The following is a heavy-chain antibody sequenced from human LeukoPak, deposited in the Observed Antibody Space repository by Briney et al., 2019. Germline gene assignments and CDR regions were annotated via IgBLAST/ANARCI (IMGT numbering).Heavy chain of an antibody. CDR1: GFTFSDYY. CDR3: ARDHGDYPNAFDI. CDR2: ISSSGSTI. V-gene: IGHV3-11*04. D-gene: IGHD4-17*01. Sequence: PGGSLRLSCAASGFTFSDYYMSWIRQAPGKGLEWVSYISSSGSTIYYADSVKDRFTISRDNAKNSLYLQMNSLRAEDTAVYYCARDHGDYPNAFDIWGQGTMVTVSS. J-gene: IGHJ3*02.